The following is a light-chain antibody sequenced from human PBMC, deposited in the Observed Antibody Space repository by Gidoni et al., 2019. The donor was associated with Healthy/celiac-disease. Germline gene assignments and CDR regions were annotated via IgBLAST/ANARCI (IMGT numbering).Light chain of an antibody. J-gene: IGKJ1*01. Sequence: EIVMTQSPATLSVSPGERATISCRASQSVSSNFAWYQQKPGQAPRLLIYGASTRATGIPARFRVSGSGTEFTLTISSLQSEDFAVSYCQQYNNWPLWTFGQGTKVEIK. CDR2: GAS. V-gene: IGKV3-15*01. CDR1: QSVSSN. CDR3: QQYNNWPLWT.